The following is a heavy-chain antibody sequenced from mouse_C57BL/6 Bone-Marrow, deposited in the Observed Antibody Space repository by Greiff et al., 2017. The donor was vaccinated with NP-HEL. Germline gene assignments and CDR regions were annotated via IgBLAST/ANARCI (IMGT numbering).Heavy chain of an antibody. D-gene: IGHD2-4*01. CDR3: ARHDYDYDVWYFDV. Sequence: EVMLVESGGDLVKPGGSLKLSCAASGFTFSSYGMSWVRQTPDKRLEWVATISSGGSYTYYPDSVKGRVTISRDNAKNTLYLQMSSLKSEDTAMYYCARHDYDYDVWYFDVWGTGTTVTVSS. V-gene: IGHV5-6*02. CDR1: GFTFSSYG. CDR2: ISSGGSYT. J-gene: IGHJ1*03.